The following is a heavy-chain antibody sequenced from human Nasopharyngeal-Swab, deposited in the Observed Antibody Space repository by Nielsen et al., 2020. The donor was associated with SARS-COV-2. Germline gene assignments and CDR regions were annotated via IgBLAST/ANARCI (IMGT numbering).Heavy chain of an antibody. V-gene: IGHV3-33*06. CDR3: AKDPFYDFWSGYYFDY. CDR2: IRFDGSHK. J-gene: IGHJ4*02. Sequence: WIRQPPGKGLEWGAVIRFDGSHKYHVDSVKGRFTISRDNSNNTLYLQMNSLRAEDTAVYYCAKDPFYDFWSGYYFDYWGQGTLVTVSS. D-gene: IGHD3-3*01.